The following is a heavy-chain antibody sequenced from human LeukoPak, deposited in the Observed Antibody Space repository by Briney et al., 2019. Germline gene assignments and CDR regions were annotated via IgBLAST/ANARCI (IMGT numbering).Heavy chain of an antibody. CDR3: AKPPEVGATVGYFDY. Sequence: GGSLRLSCSASGFTFSSYALHWVRQAPGKGLEHVTTISSSGGSTYYADSVKGRFTISRDNSKNTLYLQVSSLRAEDTAVYYCAKPPEVGATVGYFDYWGQGTLVTVSS. V-gene: IGHV3-64D*09. CDR1: GFTFSSYA. J-gene: IGHJ4*02. D-gene: IGHD1-26*01. CDR2: ISSSGGST.